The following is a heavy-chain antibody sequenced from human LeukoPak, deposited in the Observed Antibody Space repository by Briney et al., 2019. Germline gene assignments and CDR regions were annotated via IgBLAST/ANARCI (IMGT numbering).Heavy chain of an antibody. CDR1: GGSISSSSYY. J-gene: IGHJ3*02. CDR3: ARPYTSGYRGAFDI. Sequence: SSETLSLTCTVSGGSISSSSYYWGWIRQPPGKGLEWIGSIYYSGSTYYNPSLKSRVTISVDTSKNQFSLRLSTVTAADTAVYYCARPYTSGYRGAFDIWGQGTMVTVSS. D-gene: IGHD6-19*01. V-gene: IGHV4-39*07. CDR2: IYYSGST.